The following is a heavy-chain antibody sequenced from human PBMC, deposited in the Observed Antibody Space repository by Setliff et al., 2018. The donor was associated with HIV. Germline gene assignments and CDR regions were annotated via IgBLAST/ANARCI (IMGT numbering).Heavy chain of an antibody. CDR1: GGSISSGSYY. CDR2: IYTSGST. D-gene: IGHD6-19*01. CDR3: ARGRGIAVAGAGFDH. J-gene: IGHJ4*02. Sequence: PSETLSLTCTVSGGSISSGSYYWSWIRQPAGKGLEWIGRIYTSGSTNYNPSLKSRVTISVDTSKNQFSLKLSSVTAADTAVYYCARGRGIAVAGAGFDHWGQGTLVTVSS. V-gene: IGHV4-61*02.